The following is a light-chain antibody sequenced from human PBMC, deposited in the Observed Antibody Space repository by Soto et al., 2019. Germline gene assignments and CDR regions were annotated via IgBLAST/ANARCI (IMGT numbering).Light chain of an antibody. CDR1: SSNIGAGYD. V-gene: IGLV1-40*01. CDR3: QSYDSSMSGCVV. J-gene: IGLJ2*01. Sequence: QSVLTQPPSVSGAPGQRVTISCTGSSSNIGAGYDVYWYQQLPGTAPKLLIYGNSNRPSGVPDRFSGSKSGTSASLAITGLQAEDEADYYCQSYDSSMSGCVVFGGGTKLTVL. CDR2: GNS.